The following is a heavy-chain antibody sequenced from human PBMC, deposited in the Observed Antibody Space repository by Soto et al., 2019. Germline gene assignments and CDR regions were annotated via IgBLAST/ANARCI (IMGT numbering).Heavy chain of an antibody. CDR2: IWYDGSNK. Sequence: QVQLVESGGGVVQPGRSLRLSCAASGFTFSSYGMHWVRQAPGKGLEWVAVIWYDGSNKYYADSVKGRFTISRDNSKNTLYLRMNSLRAEDTAVYYCARGGGSSGWYCLDYWGQGTLVTVSS. J-gene: IGHJ4*02. D-gene: IGHD6-19*01. V-gene: IGHV3-33*01. CDR3: ARGGGSSGWYCLDY. CDR1: GFTFSSYG.